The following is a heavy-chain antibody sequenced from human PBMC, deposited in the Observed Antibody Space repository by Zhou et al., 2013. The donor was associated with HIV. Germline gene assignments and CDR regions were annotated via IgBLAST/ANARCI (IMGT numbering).Heavy chain of an antibody. CDR1: GGSISSGPYY. D-gene: IGHD6-13*01. CDR2: IYTSGST. V-gene: IGHV4-61*09. J-gene: IGHJ5*02. Sequence: QVQLQESGPGLVKSSQTLSLTCTVSGGSISSGPYYWSWIRQPAGKGLEWIGHIYTSGSTNYNPSLKSRVTISVDTSKNQFSLKLSSVTAADTAVYYCARVDSSSPYYNWFDPWGQGTLVTVSS. CDR3: ARVDSSSPYYNWFDP.